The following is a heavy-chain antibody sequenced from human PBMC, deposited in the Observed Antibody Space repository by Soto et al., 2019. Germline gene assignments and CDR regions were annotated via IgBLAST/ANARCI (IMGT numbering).Heavy chain of an antibody. CDR1: GCTFSSYA. CDR3: VNSAAGTPHPQNYYGMDV. CDR2: ISSNGGST. V-gene: IGHV3-64D*08. D-gene: IGHD6-13*01. Sequence: PGGSLRLCCSASGCTFSSYAMHWVRQAPGKGLEYVSAISSNGGSTYYADSVKGRFTISRDNSKNTLYLQMSSLRAEDTAVYYCVNSAAGTPHPQNYYGMDVWGQGTTVTVSS. J-gene: IGHJ6*02.